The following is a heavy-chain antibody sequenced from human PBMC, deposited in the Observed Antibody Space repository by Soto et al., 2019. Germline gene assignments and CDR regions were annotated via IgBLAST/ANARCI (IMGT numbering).Heavy chain of an antibody. J-gene: IGHJ4*02. Sequence: GGSLRLSXAASGFTFSSYAMHWVRQAPGKGLEWVAVISHDGSNKYYADSVKGRFTISRDNSKNTRYLQMNSLRAEDTAVYYCARDFEDYGDYGPLFDYWGQGTLVTVSS. CDR3: ARDFEDYGDYGPLFDY. CDR1: GFTFSSYA. V-gene: IGHV3-30-3*01. CDR2: ISHDGSNK. D-gene: IGHD4-17*01.